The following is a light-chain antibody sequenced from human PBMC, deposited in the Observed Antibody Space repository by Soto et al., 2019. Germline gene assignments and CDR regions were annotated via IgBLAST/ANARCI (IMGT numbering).Light chain of an antibody. J-gene: IGLJ3*02. CDR2: DVS. V-gene: IGLV2-11*01. CDR1: NSDVGGYNY. Sequence: QSVLTQPRSVSGSPGQSVTISCTGTNSDVGGYNYVSWYQHHPGKAPKVMIYDVSERPSGVPDRFSGSKSGNTASLTISGLQTEDEADYYCCSYAGSYTSWVFGGGTKLTVL. CDR3: CSYAGSYTSWV.